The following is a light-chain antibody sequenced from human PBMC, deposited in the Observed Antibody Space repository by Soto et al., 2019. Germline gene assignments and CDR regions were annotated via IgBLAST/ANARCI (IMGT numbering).Light chain of an antibody. CDR3: AAWDDSLSGVV. CDR2: SNT. Sequence: QPVLTQSPSASGTPGQRVTISCSGSSSNVGSNYVYWYQHLPGTAPKLLIYSNTQRPSGVPDRFSASKSGTSASLAISGLRSEDEADYYCAAWDDSLSGVVFGGGTKLTV. CDR1: SSNVGSNY. V-gene: IGLV1-47*02. J-gene: IGLJ2*01.